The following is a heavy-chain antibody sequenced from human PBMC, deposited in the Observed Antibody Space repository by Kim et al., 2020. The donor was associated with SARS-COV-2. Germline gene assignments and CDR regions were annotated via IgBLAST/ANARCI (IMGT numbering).Heavy chain of an antibody. V-gene: IGHV4-34*01. Sequence: SETLSLTCAVYGGSFSGYYRSWIRQPPGKGLEWIGEINHSGSTNYNPSLKSRVTISVDTSKNQFSLKLSSVTAADTAVYYCARRIAAAVKFDYWGQGTLVTVSS. CDR2: INHSGST. CDR1: GGSFSGYY. D-gene: IGHD6-25*01. J-gene: IGHJ4*02. CDR3: ARRIAAAVKFDY.